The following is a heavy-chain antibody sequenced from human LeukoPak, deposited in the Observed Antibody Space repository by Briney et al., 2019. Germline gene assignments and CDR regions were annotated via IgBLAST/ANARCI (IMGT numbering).Heavy chain of an antibody. J-gene: IGHJ4*02. D-gene: IGHD2-8*01. CDR2: ISYDGSNK. Sequence: GGSLRLSCAASGLTFSSYGMHWVRKAPGKGLEWVAVISYDGSNKYYADSVKGRFTISRDNSKNTLYLQMNSLRAEDTAVYYCAKDRGNGVGEYYFDYWGQGTLVTVSS. CDR1: GLTFSSYG. V-gene: IGHV3-30*18. CDR3: AKDRGNGVGEYYFDY.